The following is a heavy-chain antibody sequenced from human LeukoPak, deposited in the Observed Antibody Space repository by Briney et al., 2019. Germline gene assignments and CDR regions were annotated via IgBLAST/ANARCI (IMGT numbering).Heavy chain of an antibody. CDR2: ISAYNGNT. CDR1: GYTFTSYG. J-gene: IGHJ4*02. V-gene: IGHV1-18*01. CDR3: ATAPFNWNAGDY. D-gene: IGHD1-1*01. Sequence: AASVKVSCKASGYTFTSYGISWVRQAPGQGLEWMGWISAYNGNTNYAQKLQGRVTMTEDTSTDTAYMELSSLRSEDTAVYYCATAPFNWNAGDYWGQGTLVTVSS.